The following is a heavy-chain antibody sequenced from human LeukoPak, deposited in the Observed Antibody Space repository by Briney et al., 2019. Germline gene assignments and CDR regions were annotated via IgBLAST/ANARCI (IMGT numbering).Heavy chain of an antibody. CDR3: ARDPYSSSYFDY. V-gene: IGHV3-20*04. Sequence: GGSLRLSCSASGFTFDDYGMSWVRQAPGKGLEWVSGINWNGGSTGYADSVKGRFTISRDNAKNSLYLQMNSLRAEDTAVYYCARDPYSSSYFDYWGQGTLVTVSS. CDR2: INWNGGST. CDR1: GFTFDDYG. J-gene: IGHJ4*02. D-gene: IGHD6-13*01.